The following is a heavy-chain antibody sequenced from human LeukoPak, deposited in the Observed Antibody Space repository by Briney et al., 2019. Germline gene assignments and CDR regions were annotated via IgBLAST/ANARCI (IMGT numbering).Heavy chain of an antibody. V-gene: IGHV3-23*01. Sequence: GGSLRLSCAVSGFTFSRYAMTWVRQAPGKGLEWVSAISGSGDNSNSADSVRGRFTISRDNSKNTLYLQMNSLRAEDTAVYYCAKVQSGTTEAFDIWGQGTMVTVSS. D-gene: IGHD1-14*01. CDR2: ISGSGDNS. CDR3: AKVQSGTTEAFDI. CDR1: GFTFSRYA. J-gene: IGHJ3*02.